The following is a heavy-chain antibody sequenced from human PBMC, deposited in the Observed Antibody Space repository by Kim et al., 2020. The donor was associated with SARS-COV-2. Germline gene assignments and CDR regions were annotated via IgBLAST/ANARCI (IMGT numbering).Heavy chain of an antibody. CDR3: ASTGVGAVGWFDP. D-gene: IGHD1-26*01. Sequence: SETLSLTCSVSGGSIRSYYLTWIRQPPGKRLEWIGYVYNTGNTNYNPSLRGRVTISLDTSKRQFSLPLTSVTAADTAVYYCASTGVGAVGWFDPWGQGTLVSVSS. CDR2: VYNTGNT. V-gene: IGHV4-59*01. CDR1: GGSIRSYY. J-gene: IGHJ5*02.